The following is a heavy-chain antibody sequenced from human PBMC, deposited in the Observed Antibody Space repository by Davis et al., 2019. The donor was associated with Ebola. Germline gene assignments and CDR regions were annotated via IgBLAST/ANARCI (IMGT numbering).Heavy chain of an antibody. J-gene: IGHJ4*02. CDR3: ARDAVPAAQDY. CDR1: GFAFSIHW. D-gene: IGHD2-2*01. Sequence: GESLKISCAAASGFAFSIHWMTWARQAPGKGLEWVANIRQDGGETYYADSVKSRFAISRDNAKNSLYLQMNSLRAEDTAIYYCARDAVPAAQDYWGQGTLVTVSS. V-gene: IGHV3-7*03. CDR2: IRQDGGET.